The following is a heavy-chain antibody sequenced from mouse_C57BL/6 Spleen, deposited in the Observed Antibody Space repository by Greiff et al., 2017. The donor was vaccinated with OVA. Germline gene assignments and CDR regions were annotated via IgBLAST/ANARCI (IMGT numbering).Heavy chain of an antibody. CDR3: ARLDYGNSYAMDY. CDR1: GYTFTSYW. V-gene: IGHV1-59*01. D-gene: IGHD2-1*01. Sequence: VQLQQPGAELVRPGTSVKLSCKASGYTFTSYWMHWVKQRPGQGLEWIGVIDPSDSYTNYNQKFKGKATLTVDTSSSTAYMQLSSLTSEDSAVYYCARLDYGNSYAMDYWGQGTSVTVSS. J-gene: IGHJ4*01. CDR2: IDPSDSYT.